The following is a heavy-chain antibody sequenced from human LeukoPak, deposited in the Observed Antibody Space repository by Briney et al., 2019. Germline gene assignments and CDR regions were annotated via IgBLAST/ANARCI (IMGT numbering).Heavy chain of an antibody. CDR2: IYSGGST. J-gene: IGHJ6*04. Sequence: GGSLRLSCAASGFTVSSNYMSWVRQAPGKGLEWVSVIYSGGSTYYADSVKGRFTISRDNSKNTLYLQMNSLRAEDTAVYYCARQGGPLWFGPLDVWGKGTTVTVSS. V-gene: IGHV3-53*01. D-gene: IGHD3-10*01. CDR3: ARQGGPLWFGPLDV. CDR1: GFTVSSNY.